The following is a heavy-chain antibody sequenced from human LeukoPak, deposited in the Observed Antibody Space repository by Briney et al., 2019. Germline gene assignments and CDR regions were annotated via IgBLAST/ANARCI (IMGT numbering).Heavy chain of an antibody. D-gene: IGHD3-10*01. CDR2: MNPNSGNT. CDR1: GYTFTSYD. CDR3: ARIGLRGYFDY. V-gene: IGHV1-8*03. J-gene: IGHJ4*02. Sequence: ASVKVSCKASGYTFTSYDINWVRQATGQGLEWMGWMNPNSGNTGYAQKFQGRVTITRNTSISTAYMELRSLRSDDTAVYYCARIGLRGYFDYWGQGTLVTVSS.